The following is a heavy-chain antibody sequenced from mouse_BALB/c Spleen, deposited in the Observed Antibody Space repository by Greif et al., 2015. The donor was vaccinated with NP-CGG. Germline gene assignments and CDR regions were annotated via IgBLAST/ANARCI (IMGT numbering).Heavy chain of an antibody. CDR1: GFSLTSYD. D-gene: IGHD2-4*01. J-gene: IGHJ3*01. CDR2: IWTGGGT. CDR3: VRDHHDYDDGRGFAY. V-gene: IGHV2-9-2*01. Sequence: LVESGPGLVAPSQSLSITCTVSGFSLTSYDISWIRQPPGKGLEWLGVIWTGGGTNYNSAFMSRLSISKDNSKSQVFLKMNSLQTDDTAIYYCVRDHHDYDDGRGFAYWGQGTLVTVSA.